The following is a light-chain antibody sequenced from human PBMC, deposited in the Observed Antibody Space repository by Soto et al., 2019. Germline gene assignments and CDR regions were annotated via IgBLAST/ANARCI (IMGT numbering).Light chain of an antibody. Sequence: DIQMTQASFTRSASFGYRLTITCLASQSISSWLAWYQQAPGMAPKLLIYKASTLESGVPSRFSGGGSGTEFTLTISSLQPDDFATYYCQHYNSYSGTFGQGTRLEIK. CDR2: KAS. J-gene: IGKJ5*01. CDR3: QHYNSYSGT. V-gene: IGKV1-5*03. CDR1: QSISSW.